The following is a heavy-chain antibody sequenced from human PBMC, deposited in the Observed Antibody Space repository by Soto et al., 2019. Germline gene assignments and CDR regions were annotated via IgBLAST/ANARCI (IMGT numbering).Heavy chain of an antibody. CDR1: GGSFSGYY. D-gene: IGHD3-3*01. Sequence: QVQLQQWGAGLLKPSETLSLTCAVYGGSFSGYYWSWIRQPPGKGLEWIGEINHSGSTNYNPSLKSRVTISVDTSKNQFSLKLSSVPAADTAVYYCARGHYDFWSGYLYYYYGMDVWGQGTTVTVSS. J-gene: IGHJ6*02. CDR3: ARGHYDFWSGYLYYYYGMDV. CDR2: INHSGST. V-gene: IGHV4-34*01.